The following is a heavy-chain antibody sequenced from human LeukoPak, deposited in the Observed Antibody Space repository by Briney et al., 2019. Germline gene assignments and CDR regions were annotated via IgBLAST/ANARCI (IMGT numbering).Heavy chain of an antibody. Sequence: HAGGSLRLSCAASGFTFSSSGMHWVRQAPCKGLEWVAFIRYDGSNKYYADSVKGRFTISRDNSKNTLYLQMNSLRAEDTAVYYCAKENHRDYYYMDVWGKGTTVTVSS. J-gene: IGHJ6*03. V-gene: IGHV3-30*02. CDR3: AKENHRDYYYMDV. CDR2: IRYDGSNK. CDR1: GFTFSSSG. D-gene: IGHD1-14*01.